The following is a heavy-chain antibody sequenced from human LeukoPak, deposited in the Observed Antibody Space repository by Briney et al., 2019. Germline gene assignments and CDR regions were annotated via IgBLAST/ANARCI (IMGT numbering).Heavy chain of an antibody. Sequence: PGGSLRLSCAASGFTFSSYEMNWVRQAPGKGLEWVSYISSSGSTIYYADSVKGRFTISRDNAKNSLYLQMNSLRAEDTAVYYCARDLYSSGYFWKVPFDRWGQGTLVTVSS. CDR3: ARDLYSSGYFWKVPFDR. D-gene: IGHD3-22*01. J-gene: IGHJ5*02. CDR1: GFTFSSYE. CDR2: ISSSGSTI. V-gene: IGHV3-48*03.